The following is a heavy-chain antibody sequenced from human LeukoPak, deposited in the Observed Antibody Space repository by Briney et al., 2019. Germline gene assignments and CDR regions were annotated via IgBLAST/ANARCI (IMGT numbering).Heavy chain of an antibody. J-gene: IGHJ4*02. Sequence: PSETLSLTCAVYGASFSDYYWSLIRQPPGKGLEWIGEINHSQSTNYNASLESRVTMSVDTSKNQFSLKLSSVTAADTAVYYCARDSPSSDYFDYWGQGTLVTVSS. V-gene: IGHV4-34*01. D-gene: IGHD6-19*01. CDR3: ARDSPSSDYFDY. CDR1: GASFSDYY. CDR2: INHSQST.